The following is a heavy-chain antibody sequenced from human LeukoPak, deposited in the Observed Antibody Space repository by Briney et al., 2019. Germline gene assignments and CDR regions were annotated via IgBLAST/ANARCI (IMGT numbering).Heavy chain of an antibody. Sequence: SETLSLTCTVSGGSISSGDYYWSWIRQPPGKGLEWIGYIYYSGSTYYNPSLKSRVTISVDTSKNQFSLKLSSVTAADTAVYYCAGEDDSSGYYNYWGPGTLVTVSS. D-gene: IGHD3-22*01. CDR1: GGSISSGDYY. J-gene: IGHJ4*02. CDR2: IYYSGST. V-gene: IGHV4-30-4*08. CDR3: AGEDDSSGYYNY.